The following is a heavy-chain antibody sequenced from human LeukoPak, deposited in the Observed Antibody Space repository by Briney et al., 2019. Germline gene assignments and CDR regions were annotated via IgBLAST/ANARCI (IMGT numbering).Heavy chain of an antibody. CDR2: INAGNGDT. V-gene: IGHV1-3*01. J-gene: IGHJ4*02. Sequence: ASVKVSCTASGYTFTDYAIHWVRQAPGQRLEWMGWINAGNGDTKYSQKFQGRVTITRDTSASIVYMELSSLISEDTALYSCARGSTSDWPFDYWDQGTRVTVSS. CDR3: ARGSTSDWPFDY. D-gene: IGHD2-2*01. CDR1: GYTFTDYA.